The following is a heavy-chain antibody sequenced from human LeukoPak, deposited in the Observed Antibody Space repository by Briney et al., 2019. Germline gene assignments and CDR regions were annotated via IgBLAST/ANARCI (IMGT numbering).Heavy chain of an antibody. CDR1: GFTFNSYA. J-gene: IGHJ4*02. CDR3: AKSRFMITFGGVDY. CDR2: ISGSGGST. Sequence: GGSLRLSCGASGFTFNSYAMSWVRQAPGKGLEWVSAISGSGGSTYYADSVKGRFTISRDNSKNTLYLQMNSLRAEDTAVYYCAKSRFMITFGGVDYWGQGALVTVSS. V-gene: IGHV3-23*01. D-gene: IGHD3-16*01.